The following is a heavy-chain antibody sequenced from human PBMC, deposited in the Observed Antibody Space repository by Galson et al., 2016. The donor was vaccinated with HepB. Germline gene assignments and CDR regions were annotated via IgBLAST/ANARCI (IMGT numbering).Heavy chain of an antibody. V-gene: IGHV3-33*01. CDR2: IWYDGSNK. CDR1: GFTFNSFG. D-gene: IGHD6-13*01. Sequence: SLRLSCAAFGFTFNSFGMHWVRQAPGKGLEWVAVIWYDGSNKYYGDSVKGRFTISRDNSKNTLYLQMNSLRAEDTAIYYCAREAPIAAPGANDCWGQGTQVTVSS. J-gene: IGHJ4*02. CDR3: AREAPIAAPGANDC.